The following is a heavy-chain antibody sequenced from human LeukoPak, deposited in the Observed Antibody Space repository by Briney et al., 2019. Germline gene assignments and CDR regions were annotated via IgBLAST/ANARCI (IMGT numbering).Heavy chain of an antibody. V-gene: IGHV4-61*05. J-gene: IGHJ4*02. Sequence: SETLSLTCTVSGGSISSRSYYWSWFRQPPGKGLEWIGYIHYSGSTNYNPSLRSRVSISVDTSKNQFSLRLSSVTAADTAVYYCASSEWNYARWGQGTLVTVSS. CDR2: IHYSGST. CDR3: ASSEWNYAR. CDR1: GGSISSRSYY. D-gene: IGHD1-7*01.